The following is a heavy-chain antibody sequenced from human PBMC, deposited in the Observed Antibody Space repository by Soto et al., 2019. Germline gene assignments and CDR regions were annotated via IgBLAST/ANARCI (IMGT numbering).Heavy chain of an antibody. CDR2: INVYNGNT. D-gene: IGHD2-15*01. Sequence: QVQLVQSGAEVKKPGASVKVSCKASGYTFTSYGITWVRQAPGQGLEWMGWINVYNGNTNYAQKLQGRVTMTTDTTMSTAYMDLRSPTSHETAVYHCAPHLRADMVDYWDPGPLVTVSS. V-gene: IGHV1-18*01. J-gene: IGHJ4*02. CDR1: GYTFTSYG. CDR3: APHLRADMVDY.